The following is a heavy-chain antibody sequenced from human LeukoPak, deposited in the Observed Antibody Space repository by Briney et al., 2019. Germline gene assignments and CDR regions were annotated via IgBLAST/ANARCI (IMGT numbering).Heavy chain of an antibody. CDR1: GGSISSGDYY. V-gene: IGHV4-30-4*08. Sequence: PSETLSLTCTVSGGSISSGDYYWSWIRQPPGKGLEWIGYIYYSGSTYYNPSLKSRVTISVDTSKNQFSLKLSSVTAADTAVYYCARSLRDYYYYYYMDVWGKGTTVTVSS. D-gene: IGHD3-10*01. CDR3: ARSLRDYYYYYYMDV. CDR2: IYYSGST. J-gene: IGHJ6*03.